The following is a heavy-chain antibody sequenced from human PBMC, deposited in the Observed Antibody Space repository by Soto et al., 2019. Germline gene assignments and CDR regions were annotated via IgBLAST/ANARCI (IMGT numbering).Heavy chain of an antibody. J-gene: IGHJ3*02. D-gene: IGHD6-13*01. CDR1: GYTFTGYY. V-gene: IGHV1-2*04. Sequence: ASVKVSCKASGYTFTGYYMHWVRQAPGQGLEWMGWINPNSGGTNYAQKFQGWVTMTRDKSISTAYMELSRLRSDDTAVYYCARAFSSPGGAFDIWGQGTMVPVSS. CDR3: ARAFSSPGGAFDI. CDR2: INPNSGGT.